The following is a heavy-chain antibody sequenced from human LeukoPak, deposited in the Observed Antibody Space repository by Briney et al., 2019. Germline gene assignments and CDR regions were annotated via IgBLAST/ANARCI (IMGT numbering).Heavy chain of an antibody. CDR3: ARSPPLGWGFSVHLEY. J-gene: IGHJ4*02. CDR1: GFTFSTYG. D-gene: IGHD7-27*01. Sequence: GGSLRLSCAASGFTFSTYGMHWVRQAPGKGLEWVAVIWYDGSNRYYADSVKGRFTISRDNSKNTLYLQMNSLRAEDTAAYYCARSPPLGWGFSVHLEYWGQGTPVTVSS. CDR2: IWYDGSNR. V-gene: IGHV3-33*01.